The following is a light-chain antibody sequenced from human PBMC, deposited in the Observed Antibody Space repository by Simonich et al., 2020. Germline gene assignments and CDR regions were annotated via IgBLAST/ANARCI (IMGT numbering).Light chain of an antibody. CDR1: SSNIGSNY. Sequence: QSVLTQPPSASGTPGQRVTISCSGSSSNIGSNYVSWYQQLPGTAPKLLIYDNNKRPSGIPDRFPGSKSGTSATLGITGLQTGDEADYYCGTWDSSLSAVVFGGGTKLTVL. CDR3: GTWDSSLSAVV. V-gene: IGLV1-51*01. J-gene: IGLJ2*01. CDR2: DNN.